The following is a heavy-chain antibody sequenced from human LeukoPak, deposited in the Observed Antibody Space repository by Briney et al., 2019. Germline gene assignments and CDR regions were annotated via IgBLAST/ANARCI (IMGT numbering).Heavy chain of an antibody. D-gene: IGHD2-2*01. Sequence: GGSLRLSCAASGFTFSSYSINWVRQAPGKGLEWVSSISSSSSYIYYADSVKGRFTISRDNAKNSLYLQMNSLRAEDTAVYYCARAVRFCSSISCYDSYFDHWGQGTLVTVSS. CDR1: GFTFSSYS. J-gene: IGHJ4*02. CDR3: ARAVRFCSSISCYDSYFDH. CDR2: ISSSSSYI. V-gene: IGHV3-21*01.